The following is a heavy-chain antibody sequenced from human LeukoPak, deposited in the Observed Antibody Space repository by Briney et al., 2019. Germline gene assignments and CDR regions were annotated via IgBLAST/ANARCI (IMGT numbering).Heavy chain of an antibody. CDR3: ARGRDTGSYVLREFQH. Sequence: ASVKVSCKASGYTFINFYMHWVRQAPGQGLEWMGIINPATGSTSYAQKFQVRVTMTRDTSTSTVYMELNSLRSDDTAVYYCARGRDTGSYVLREFQHWGQGTLVTVCS. CDR2: INPATGST. V-gene: IGHV1-46*01. D-gene: IGHD1-26*01. CDR1: GYTFINFY. J-gene: IGHJ1*01.